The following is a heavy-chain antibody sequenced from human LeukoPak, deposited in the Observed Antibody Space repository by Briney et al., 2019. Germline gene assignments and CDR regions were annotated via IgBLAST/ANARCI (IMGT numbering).Heavy chain of an antibody. CDR2: INHSGST. CDR3: ARHTVTDFGFFDY. V-gene: IGHV4-34*01. D-gene: IGHD4-11*01. CDR1: GGSFSGYY. Sequence: PSETLSLTCAVYGGSFSGYYWSWIRQPPGKGLEWIGEINHSGSTNYNPSLKSRVTISVDPSKNQFSLKLSSVTAADTAVYYCARHTVTDFGFFDYWGQGTPVTVSS. J-gene: IGHJ4*02.